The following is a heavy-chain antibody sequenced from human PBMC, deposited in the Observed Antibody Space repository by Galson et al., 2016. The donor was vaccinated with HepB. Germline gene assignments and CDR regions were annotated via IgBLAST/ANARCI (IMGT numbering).Heavy chain of an antibody. CDR2: IYYSGSA. CDR3: ARLAYDSSGYYFLLAY. V-gene: IGHV4-31*03. Sequence: PLSLTCTVSGGSITSGGYYWSWIRQHPGKGLEWIGYIYYSGSANYNPSFKSRVSISVDTSKNQFSLKLSSVTAADTAVYYCARLAYDSSGYYFLLAYWGQGTLATVSS. CDR1: GGSITSGGYY. J-gene: IGHJ4*02. D-gene: IGHD3-22*01.